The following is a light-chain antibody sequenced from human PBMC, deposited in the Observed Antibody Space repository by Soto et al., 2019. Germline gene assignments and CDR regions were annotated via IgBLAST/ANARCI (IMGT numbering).Light chain of an antibody. J-gene: IGKJ1*01. CDR1: QFIGSD. CDR2: HTS. CDR3: QQYHSSPRT. Sequence: EIVMTQSPDTLSVSPGYRSTLSCRASQFIGSDLAWYQQRPGQAPRLLIYHTSYRATGIPDRFSGSGSGTDFTLTISRLEPEDFAVYYCQQYHSSPRTFGQGTTGDIK. V-gene: IGKV3D-15*01.